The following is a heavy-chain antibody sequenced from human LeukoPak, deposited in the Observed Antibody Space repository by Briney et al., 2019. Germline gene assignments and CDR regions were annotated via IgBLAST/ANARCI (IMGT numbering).Heavy chain of an antibody. D-gene: IGHD1-14*01. V-gene: IGHV1-69*04. Sequence: SVKVSCKASGGTFSSYAISWVRQAPGQGLEWMGRIIPILGIANYAQKFQGRVTITADKSTSTAYMELSSLRSEDTAVYYCASLKSEYYYGMDVWGQGTTVTVSS. CDR1: GGTFSSYA. CDR3: ASLKSEYYYGMDV. J-gene: IGHJ6*02. CDR2: IIPILGIA.